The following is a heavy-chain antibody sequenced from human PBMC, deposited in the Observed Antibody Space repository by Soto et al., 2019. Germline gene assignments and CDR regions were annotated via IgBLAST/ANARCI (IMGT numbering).Heavy chain of an antibody. V-gene: IGHV3-15*01. Sequence: EVQLVESGGGLVKPGGSLRLSCAASGFTFSNAWMSWVRQAPGKGLEWVGRIKSKTDGGTTDYAAPVKGRFTISRDDSKNTLYLQMNSLKTEDTAVYYCTAILYDFWSGYNFDYWGQGTLVTVSS. D-gene: IGHD3-3*01. CDR2: IKSKTDGGTT. CDR1: GFTFSNAW. J-gene: IGHJ4*02. CDR3: TAILYDFWSGYNFDY.